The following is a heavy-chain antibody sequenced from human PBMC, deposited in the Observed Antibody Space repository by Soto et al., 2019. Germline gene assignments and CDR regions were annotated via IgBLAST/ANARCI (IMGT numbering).Heavy chain of an antibody. CDR1: GGSLSDNY. J-gene: IGHJ4*02. CDR2: INHSGNT. D-gene: IGHD3-3*01. Sequence: SETLSLTCAVYGGSLSDNYWNWIRQPPGKGLEWIGEINHSGNTNYNPSLKSRVSMSVDTSKNQVSLKLRSVTAADTAVYYCARLGVTRIPYYFDYWGQGTLVTVSS. CDR3: ARLGVTRIPYYFDY. V-gene: IGHV4-34*01.